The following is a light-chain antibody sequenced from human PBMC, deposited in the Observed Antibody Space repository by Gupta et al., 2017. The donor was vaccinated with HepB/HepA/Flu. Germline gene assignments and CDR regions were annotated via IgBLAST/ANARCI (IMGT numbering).Light chain of an antibody. CDR3: QRRNNRLT. V-gene: IGKV3-11*01. CDR1: QLVSIY. Sequence: IVFTQSPATLSLSPGERATLSCRASQLVSIYLDWFQQVPGQAPKLLIYDAAKRATGVPGRFRASGSGTDFTLTIISLEPQDIAVNYCQRRNNRLTYTGASKVEIK. J-gene: IGKJ4*01. CDR2: DAA.